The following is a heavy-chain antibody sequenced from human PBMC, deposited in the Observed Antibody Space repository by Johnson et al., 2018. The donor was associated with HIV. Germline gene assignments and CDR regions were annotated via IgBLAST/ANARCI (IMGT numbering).Heavy chain of an antibody. J-gene: IGHJ3*02. V-gene: IGHV3-20*04. D-gene: IGHD3-22*01. Sequence: VQLVESGGGVVRPGGSLRLSCAASGFSFDDYGMSWVRQAPGKGLEWVSGINWNGGSTGYADSVKGRFSISRDNSKNTLYLQMNSRTAEDTAVYYCAKDFYHYDSSGYSAFDIWGQGTMVTVSS. CDR3: AKDFYHYDSSGYSAFDI. CDR2: INWNGGST. CDR1: GFSFDDYG.